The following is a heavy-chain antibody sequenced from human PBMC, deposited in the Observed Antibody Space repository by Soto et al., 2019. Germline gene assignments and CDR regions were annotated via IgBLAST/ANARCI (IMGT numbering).Heavy chain of an antibody. V-gene: IGHV3-48*02. CDR2: ISSSSSTI. CDR3: ASTHYGSGSYRDY. CDR1: GFTFSSYS. D-gene: IGHD3-10*01. J-gene: IGHJ4*02. Sequence: GGSLRLSCAASGFTFSSYSMNWVRQAPGKGLEWVSYISSSSSTIYYADSVKGRFTISRDNAKNSLYLQMNSLRDEDTAVYYCASTHYGSGSYRDYWGQGTLVTVSS.